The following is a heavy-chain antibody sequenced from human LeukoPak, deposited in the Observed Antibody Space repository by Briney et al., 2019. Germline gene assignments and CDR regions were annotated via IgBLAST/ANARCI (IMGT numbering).Heavy chain of an antibody. CDR1: GGSISSSNW. J-gene: IGHJ3*02. CDR2: IYHSGST. D-gene: IGHD1-26*01. CDR3: ARGASVVGADDALDI. Sequence: SETLSLTCAVSGGSISSSNWWSWVRQPPGKGLEWIGEIYHSGSTNYNPSLKSRVTISVDKSKNQFSLKLSSVTAADTAVYYCARGASVVGADDALDIWGQGTMVTVSS. V-gene: IGHV4-4*02.